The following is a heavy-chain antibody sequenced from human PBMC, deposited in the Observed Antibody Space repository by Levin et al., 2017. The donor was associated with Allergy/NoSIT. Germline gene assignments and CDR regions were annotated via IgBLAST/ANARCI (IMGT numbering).Heavy chain of an antibody. CDR3: ASSVLRFLEWQNSDY. V-gene: IGHV4-34*01. J-gene: IGHJ4*02. CDR2: INHSGNT. CDR1: GGSFSGYY. Sequence: SETLSLTCAVYGGSFSGYYWSWIRQPPGKGLEWIGEINHSGNTNYNPSLKSRVTISVDTSKNQFSLKLRSVTAADTGVYYCASSVLRFLEWQNSDYWGQGTLVTVSS. D-gene: IGHD3-3*01.